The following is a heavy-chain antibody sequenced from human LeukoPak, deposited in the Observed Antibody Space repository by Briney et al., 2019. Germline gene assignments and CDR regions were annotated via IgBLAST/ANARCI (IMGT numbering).Heavy chain of an antibody. V-gene: IGHV4-4*07. J-gene: IGHJ3*02. CDR2: IYTSGST. Sequence: SETLSLTCTVSGGSISSYYWSWIRQPAVKGLEWIGRIYTSGSTNYNPSLKSRVTISVDKSKNQFSLKMSSVTAADTAVYYCARASYDSSGSNAFDIWGQGTMLTVSS. CDR1: GGSISSYY. CDR3: ARASYDSSGSNAFDI. D-gene: IGHD3-22*01.